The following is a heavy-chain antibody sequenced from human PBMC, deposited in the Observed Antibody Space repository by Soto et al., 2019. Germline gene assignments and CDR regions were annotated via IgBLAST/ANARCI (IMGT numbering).Heavy chain of an antibody. CDR3: ARMGGSGPFDY. J-gene: IGHJ4*02. Sequence: PTQALTVPCPSSGFSLSNRRMSVSLIRQPPGEALEWLARIDWDDDKFYSTSLKTRLTISKDTSKNQVVLTMTNMDPVDTATYYCARMGGSGPFDYWGQGTFVTVSS. V-gene: IGHV2-70*04. CDR1: GFSLSNRRMS. CDR2: IDWDDDK. D-gene: IGHD2-15*01.